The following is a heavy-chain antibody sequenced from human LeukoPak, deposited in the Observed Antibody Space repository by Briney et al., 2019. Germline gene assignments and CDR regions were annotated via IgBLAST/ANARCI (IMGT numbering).Heavy chain of an antibody. Sequence: GGSLRLSCAASGFTFSSYGMHWVRQAPGKGLEWVAVISYDGSNKYYADSMKGRFTISRDNSKNTLYLQMNSLRAEDTAVYYCAKDWGAAAGTSWGVDYWGQGTLVTVSS. CDR1: GFTFSSYG. CDR3: AKDWGAAAGTSWGVDY. D-gene: IGHD6-13*01. V-gene: IGHV3-30*18. J-gene: IGHJ4*02. CDR2: ISYDGSNK.